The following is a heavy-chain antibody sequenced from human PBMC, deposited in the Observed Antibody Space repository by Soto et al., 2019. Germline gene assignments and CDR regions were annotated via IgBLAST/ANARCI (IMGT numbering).Heavy chain of an antibody. CDR1: GGSFSSGAYH. CDR2: ISYRGIT. Sequence: QVQLQESGPGLVKPSQTLSLTCTVSGGSFSSGAYHWSWVRQHPGQGLEWIASISYRGITYSNPSLKSRLSMSVDTSENQFSLNLTSVTAADTAVYHCARMSATGTRWFDPWGQGTLVTVSS. CDR3: ARMSATGTRWFDP. J-gene: IGHJ5*02. V-gene: IGHV4-31*03. D-gene: IGHD6-13*01.